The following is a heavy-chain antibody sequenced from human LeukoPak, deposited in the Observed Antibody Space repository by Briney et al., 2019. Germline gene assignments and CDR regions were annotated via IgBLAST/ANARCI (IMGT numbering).Heavy chain of an antibody. V-gene: IGHV1-69*13. CDR2: IIPIFGTA. CDR3: ARGTLLGYCSSTSCYTGLVY. Sequence: SVKVSCKASEGTLSSYAISWVRQAPGQGLEWMGGIIPIFGTANYAQKFQGRVTITADESTSTAYMELSSLRSEDTAVYYRARGTLLGYCSSTSCYTGLVYWGQGTLVTVSS. J-gene: IGHJ4*02. D-gene: IGHD2-2*02. CDR1: EGTLSSYA.